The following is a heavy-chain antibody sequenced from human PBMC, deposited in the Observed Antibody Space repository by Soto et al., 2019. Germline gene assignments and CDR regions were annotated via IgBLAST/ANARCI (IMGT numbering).Heavy chain of an antibody. CDR1: GGTFSSYA. D-gene: IGHD2-2*01. V-gene: IGHV1-69*13. CDR2: IIPIFGTA. Sequence: SVKVSCKASGGTFSSYAISWVRQAPGQGLEWMGGIIPIFGTANYAQKFQGRVTITADESTSTAYMELSSLRSEGTAVYYCARDLYCSSTSCPPQFDFDIWGQGTMVTVSS. J-gene: IGHJ3*02. CDR3: ARDLYCSSTSCPPQFDFDI.